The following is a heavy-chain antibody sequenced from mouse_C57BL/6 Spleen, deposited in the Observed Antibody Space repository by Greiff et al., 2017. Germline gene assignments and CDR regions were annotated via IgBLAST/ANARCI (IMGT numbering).Heavy chain of an antibody. CDR1: GYPFPDYY. CDR2: IGPGSGST. D-gene: IGHD4-1*01. Sequence: QVQLQQSGAELVKPGASVKISCKASGYPFPDYYIHWVKQRTGQGLEWIGKIGPGSGSTYYNEKFKGKATLTADKSSSTAYMQLSSLTSEDSAVYFCARPNWDGYFDVWGTGTTVTVSS. CDR3: ARPNWDGYFDV. J-gene: IGHJ1*03. V-gene: IGHV1-77*01.